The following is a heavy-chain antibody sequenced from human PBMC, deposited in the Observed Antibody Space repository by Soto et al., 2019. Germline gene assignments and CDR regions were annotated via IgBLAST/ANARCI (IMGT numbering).Heavy chain of an antibody. J-gene: IGHJ4*02. CDR2: IYNGGRT. D-gene: IGHD7-27*01. CDR3: ARGPSGDKVDS. CDR1: GGSISTVNYW. V-gene: IGHV4-30-4*01. Sequence: TLSLTCTVSGGSISTVNYWWSWIRQSPDMGLEWIGHIYNGGRTYNNPSLESRVTMSVDTSKNQLSLTLSSVSAADTAVYYCARGPSGDKVDSWGQGTLVTVSS.